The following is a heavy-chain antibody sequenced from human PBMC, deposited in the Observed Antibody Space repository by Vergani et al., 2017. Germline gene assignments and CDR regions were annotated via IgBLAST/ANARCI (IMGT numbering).Heavy chain of an antibody. CDR3: ARVSYDYVWGSYYFDY. V-gene: IGHV1-8*01. Sequence: QVQLVQSGAEVKKPGASVKVSCKASGYTFTSYDINWVRQATGQGLEWMGWMKPNSGNTGYAQKFQGRVTMTRNNYISTAYMELSSLRSEDTAVYYCARVSYDYVWGSYYFDYWGQGTLVTVSS. J-gene: IGHJ4*02. CDR1: GYTFTSYD. CDR2: MKPNSGNT. D-gene: IGHD3-16*01.